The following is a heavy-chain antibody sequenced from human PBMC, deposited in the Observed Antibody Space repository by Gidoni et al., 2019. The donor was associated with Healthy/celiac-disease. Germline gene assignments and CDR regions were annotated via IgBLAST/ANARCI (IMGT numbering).Heavy chain of an antibody. CDR3: ARHAGTYYDFWSGYLNWFVP. J-gene: IGHJ5*02. CDR1: GGALRSSSYY. Sequence: QLQLQESGTGLVKPAETLSLTCPVSGGALRSSSYYWAWIRQPSGKGLAWIGRIFYSWSSYYNPSLKSRVTISVDTSKNQFSLQLSSVTAADTAVYYCARHAGTYYDFWSGYLNWFVPWGQATLVTVSS. D-gene: IGHD3-3*01. CDR2: IFYSWSS. V-gene: IGHV4-39*01.